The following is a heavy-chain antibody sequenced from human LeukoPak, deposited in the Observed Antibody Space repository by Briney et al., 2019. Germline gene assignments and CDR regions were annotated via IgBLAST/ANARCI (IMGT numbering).Heavy chain of an antibody. Sequence: ASVKVSCRASGYILTDYYIHWVRQAPGQGPEWLGWINPKSGGTNAAQISQGRVTMTRDTSISTAYMELSSLRSEDTAVYYCARDKGGDYSGSYQLLEWGQGTLVTVSS. CDR2: INPKSGGT. J-gene: IGHJ4*02. CDR3: ARDKGGDYSGSYQLLE. D-gene: IGHD1-26*01. CDR1: GYILTDYY. V-gene: IGHV1-2*02.